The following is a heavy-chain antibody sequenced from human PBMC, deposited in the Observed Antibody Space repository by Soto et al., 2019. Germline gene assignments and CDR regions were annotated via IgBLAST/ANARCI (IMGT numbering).Heavy chain of an antibody. J-gene: IGHJ4*02. CDR3: ATNTWR. CDR1: GFTVSRNY. Sequence: EVQLVESGGGLVQPGGSLRLSCAASGFTVSRNYMAWVRQAPGKGLEWVSVIYSGVGTSYADSVKGRFTLSRDNSKNTVYLQMTSLRAEDTAVYYCATNTWRWGQGTLVTVSS. D-gene: IGHD2-8*01. V-gene: IGHV3-66*01. CDR2: IYSGVGT.